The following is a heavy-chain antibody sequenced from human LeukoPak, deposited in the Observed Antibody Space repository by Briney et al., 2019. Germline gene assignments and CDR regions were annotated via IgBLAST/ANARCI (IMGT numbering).Heavy chain of an antibody. D-gene: IGHD3-10*01. CDR2: IRSDGNYK. CDR1: EFTFSNYG. Sequence: GGTLRLSCAASEFTFSNYGMSWVRQAPGKGLEWVAFIRSDGNYKYYADSVKGRFTISRDNSKNTLYVQMNSLRAEDTAVYYCAKQFLWFGELSHFDYWGQGTLVTVSS. CDR3: AKQFLWFGELSHFDY. V-gene: IGHV3-30*02. J-gene: IGHJ4*02.